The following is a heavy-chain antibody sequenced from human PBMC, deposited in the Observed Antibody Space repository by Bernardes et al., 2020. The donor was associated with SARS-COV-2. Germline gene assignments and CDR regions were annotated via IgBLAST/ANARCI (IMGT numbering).Heavy chain of an antibody. CDR2: ISAYNGNT. D-gene: IGHD3-3*01. V-gene: IGHV1-18*04. J-gene: IGHJ4*02. CDR1: GYTFTSYG. Sequence: ASVKVSCKASGYTFTSYGISWVRQAPGQGLEWMGWISAYNGNTNYAQKFQGRVTMTTDTSTSTAYMELRSLRSDDTAVYYCARDPDRSITIFGVVIIGPSALDYWGQGTLVTVSS. CDR3: ARDPDRSITIFGVVIIGPSALDY.